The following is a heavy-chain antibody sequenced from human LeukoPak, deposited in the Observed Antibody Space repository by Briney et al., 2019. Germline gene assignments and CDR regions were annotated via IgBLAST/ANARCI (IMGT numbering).Heavy chain of an antibody. CDR1: GFTVSSNY. Sequence: GGSLRLSCAASGFTVSSNYMSWVRQAPGQGLEWVANIKQDGSEKYYVDSVKGRFTISRDNAKNSLYLQMNSLRAEDTAVYYCARDFREQWLGDFYYYYGMDVWGQGTTVTVSS. CDR3: ARDFREQWLGDFYYYYGMDV. V-gene: IGHV3-7*01. D-gene: IGHD6-19*01. J-gene: IGHJ6*02. CDR2: IKQDGSEK.